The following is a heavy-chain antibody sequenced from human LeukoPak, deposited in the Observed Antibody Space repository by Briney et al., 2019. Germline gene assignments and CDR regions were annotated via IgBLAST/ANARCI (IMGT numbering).Heavy chain of an antibody. J-gene: IGHJ3*02. V-gene: IGHV4-61*01. CDR2: IYYNGST. Sequence: SETLSLTCTVSGGSVSSGSYYWNWIRQPPGKGLEWIGYIYYNGSTNYNLSLKSRVTISVDTSKNQFSLKLSSVTAADTAVYYCARDKDAFDIWGQGTMVTVSS. CDR3: ARDKDAFDI. CDR1: GGSVSSGSYY.